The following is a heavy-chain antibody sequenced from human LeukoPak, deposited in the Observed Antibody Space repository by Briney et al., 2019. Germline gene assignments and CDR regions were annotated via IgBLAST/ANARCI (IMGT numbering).Heavy chain of an antibody. CDR2: IKEDGSDK. D-gene: IGHD3-10*01. Sequence: GGSLRLSCAASGFTFSNCGMHWVRQAPGKGLEWVATIKEDGSDKYYVDSVRGRFTISRDNAENSLNLQMNSLTAEDTALYYCVRDGIRDIPGVITIRYDYWGQGTLVTVSS. CDR1: GFTFSNCG. V-gene: IGHV3-7*05. J-gene: IGHJ4*02. CDR3: VRDGIRDIPGVITIRYDY.